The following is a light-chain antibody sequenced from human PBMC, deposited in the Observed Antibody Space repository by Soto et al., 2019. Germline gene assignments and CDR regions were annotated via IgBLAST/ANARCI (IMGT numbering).Light chain of an antibody. J-gene: IGKJ5*01. CDR2: AAS. Sequence: DIHLTLSPSSVAASLRDSRTISYRASQGVSNCLAWYQQKPGKAPRLLIYAASTWRSGVPARFRGSGSGTDFTFTISSLEPEDFAAYYCQQADNFPFTFGQGTRLEIK. CDR3: QQADNFPFT. CDR1: QGVSNC. V-gene: IGKV1-12*01.